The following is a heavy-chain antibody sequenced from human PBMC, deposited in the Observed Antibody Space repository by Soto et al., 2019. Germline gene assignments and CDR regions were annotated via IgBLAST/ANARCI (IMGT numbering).Heavy chain of an antibody. CDR1: GFTFTSSA. V-gene: IGHV1-58*01. CDR2: IAVGSGYT. D-gene: IGHD2-8*01. Sequence: GSSLTVSCKASGFTFTSSAFQWVRQARGQRLEWIGWIAVGSGYTNYAQRFEDRVTLTRDRSTATTYMQLSRLTSEDTAIYYCAADATAWQQMVPSDYWGQGTLVTVSS. J-gene: IGHJ4*02. CDR3: AADATAWQQMVPSDY.